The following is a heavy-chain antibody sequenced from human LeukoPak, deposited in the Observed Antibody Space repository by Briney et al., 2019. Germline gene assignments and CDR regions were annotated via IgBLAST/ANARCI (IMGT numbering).Heavy chain of an antibody. D-gene: IGHD2-2*01. CDR2: IYPGDSDT. CDR3: ARQDCSSTSCYTDNWFDP. Sequence: GESLKISCKGSGYSFTSYWIGWVRQMPGKGLEWMGIIYPGDSDTRYSPSFQGQVTISADKSISTAYLQWSSLKASDTAMYYCARQDCSSTSCYTDNWFDPWGQGTLVTVSS. J-gene: IGHJ5*02. CDR1: GYSFTSYW. V-gene: IGHV5-51*01.